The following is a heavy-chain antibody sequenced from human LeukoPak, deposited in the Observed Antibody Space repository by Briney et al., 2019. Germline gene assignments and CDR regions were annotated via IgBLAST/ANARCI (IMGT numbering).Heavy chain of an antibody. CDR2: IYTSGST. J-gene: IGHJ5*02. CDR1: GGSISSGSYY. CDR3: ARGGSILYDFWSGYMNWSDP. Sequence: SQTLSLTCTVSGGSISSGSYYWSWIRQPAGKGLEWIGRIYTSGSTNYNPSLKSRVTISVDTSKNQFSLKLSSVTAADTAVYYCARGGSILYDFWSGYMNWSDPWGQGTLVTVSS. D-gene: IGHD3-3*01. V-gene: IGHV4-61*02.